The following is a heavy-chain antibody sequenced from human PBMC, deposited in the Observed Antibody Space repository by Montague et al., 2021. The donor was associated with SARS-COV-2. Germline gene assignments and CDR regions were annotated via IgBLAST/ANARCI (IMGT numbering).Heavy chain of an antibody. Sequence: SLRLSCAASGFTFSSYSMNWVRQAPGKGLEWVSSISSSSSYIYYADSVKGRFTISRDNSKNTVYLQMNSLRAEDTAVYFCARESSQFFGSGPLDYWSQGSLVTVSS. CDR1: GFTFSSYS. CDR2: ISSSSSYI. CDR3: ARESSQFFGSGPLDY. V-gene: IGHV3-21*01. D-gene: IGHD3-10*01. J-gene: IGHJ4*02.